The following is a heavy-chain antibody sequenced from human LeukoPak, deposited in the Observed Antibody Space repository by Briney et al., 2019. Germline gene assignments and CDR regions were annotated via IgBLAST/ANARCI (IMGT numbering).Heavy chain of an antibody. CDR1: GYTFTSYY. CDR2: ITPFNGNT. Sequence: SVKVSCKASGYTFTSYYMHWVRQAPGQALEWMGWITPFNGNTNYAQKFQDRVTITRDRSMSTAYMELRSLRSDDTAVYYCARDGIVVVPAAPDYWGQGTLVTVSS. D-gene: IGHD2-2*01. CDR3: ARDGIVVVPAAPDY. J-gene: IGHJ4*02. V-gene: IGHV1-45*02.